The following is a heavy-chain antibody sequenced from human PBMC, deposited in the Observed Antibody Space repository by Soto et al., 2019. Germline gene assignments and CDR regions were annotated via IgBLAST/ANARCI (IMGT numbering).Heavy chain of an antibody. CDR3: ARGGASFTGPAGY. Sequence: QVQLQESGPGLVKPSQTLSLTCTVSGGSITSGGYYWHWIRQHPVQGLEWIGYIFHSGSTHYNPSLKSRLTMSADTSKTQLSLRLTSVTAADTAVYYWARGGASFTGPAGYWGQGTLVTVSS. J-gene: IGHJ4*02. CDR1: GGSITSGGYY. CDR2: IFHSGST. V-gene: IGHV4-31*03. D-gene: IGHD3-16*01.